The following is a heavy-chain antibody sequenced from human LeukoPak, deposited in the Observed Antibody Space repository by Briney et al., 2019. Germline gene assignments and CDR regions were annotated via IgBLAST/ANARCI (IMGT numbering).Heavy chain of an antibody. CDR2: INPNSGGT. CDR1: GYTLTGYY. CDR3: ARDRGSGWYYFDY. J-gene: IGHJ4*02. Sequence: GASVKVSCKASGYTLTGYYMHWVRQAPGQGLEWMGRINPNSGGTNYAQKFQGRVTMTRDTSISTAYMELSRLRSDDTAVYSRARDRGSGWYYFDYWGEGTLVNASP. V-gene: IGHV1-2*06. D-gene: IGHD6-19*01.